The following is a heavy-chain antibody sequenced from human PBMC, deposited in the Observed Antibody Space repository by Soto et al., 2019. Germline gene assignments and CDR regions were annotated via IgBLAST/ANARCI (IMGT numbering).Heavy chain of an antibody. V-gene: IGHV4-30-4*01. CDR1: GGSISSGDYY. CDR3: ASLRVGYSGLPTTITARGSDY. J-gene: IGHJ4*02. Sequence: SETLSLTCTVSGGSISSGDYYWSWIRQPPGKGLEWIGYIYYSGSTYYNPSLKSRVTISVDTSKNQFSLKLSSVTAADTAVYYCASLRVGYSGLPTTITARGSDYWGQGTLVTVSS. CDR2: IYYSGST. D-gene: IGHD5-12*01.